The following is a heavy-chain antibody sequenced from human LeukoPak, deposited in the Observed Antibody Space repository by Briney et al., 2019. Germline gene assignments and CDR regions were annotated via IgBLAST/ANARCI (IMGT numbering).Heavy chain of an antibody. V-gene: IGHV3-7*01. D-gene: IGHD3-22*01. CDR3: ARDSSGYQ. CDR2: IKEDGSEK. CDR1: GFTVSTYW. J-gene: IGHJ4*02. Sequence: PGGSLRLSCAASGFTVSTYWMSSVRQAPGKGLEWVANIKEDGSEKYYGDSVKGRFTISRDNAKNSLYLEMNSLRVEDTAVYYCARDSSGYQWGQGTLVTVSS.